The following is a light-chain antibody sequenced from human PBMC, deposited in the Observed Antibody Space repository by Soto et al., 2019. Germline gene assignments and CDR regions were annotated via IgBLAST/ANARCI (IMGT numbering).Light chain of an antibody. J-gene: IGLJ1*01. CDR2: EVT. CDR1: SGDIGSYNR. CDR3: SSYTNINTRACV. Sequence: LTQPASVSWSPGQSITISCTGTSGDIGSYNRVSWYQQHPGKAPKLIIYEVTDRPSGVSNRFSGSKSGNTASLTISGLQAEDEAEYYCSSYTNINTRACVFGTGTKVTVL. V-gene: IGLV2-14*01.